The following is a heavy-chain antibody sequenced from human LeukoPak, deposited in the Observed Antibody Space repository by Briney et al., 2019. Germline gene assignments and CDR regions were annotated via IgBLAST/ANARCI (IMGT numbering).Heavy chain of an antibody. J-gene: IGHJ4*02. CDR3: AGDDSSSLNY. Sequence: ASVKVSCKASGYTFTDYYMHWVRQAPGQGPEWMGWINPNSGGTNYAQKFQGRVTMTRDTSISTAYMELSRLRSDDTAVYYCAGDDSSSLNYWGQGTLVTVSS. CDR1: GYTFTDYY. D-gene: IGHD6-13*01. CDR2: INPNSGGT. V-gene: IGHV1-2*02.